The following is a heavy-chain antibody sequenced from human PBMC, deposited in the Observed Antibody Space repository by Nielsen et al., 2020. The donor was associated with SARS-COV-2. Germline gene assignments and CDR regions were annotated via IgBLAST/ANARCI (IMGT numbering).Heavy chain of an antibody. Sequence: GEPLKISCAASGFTFSRYGMSWVRQAPGKGLEWVSAISGNGDRTYYADSVKGRFTISRDNSKNTLYLQMNSLRAEDTALYYCAKGDRYCGGDCYADAFVFWGQGTMVTV. D-gene: IGHD2-21*02. CDR2: ISGNGDRT. CDR3: AKGDRYCGGDCYADAFVF. CDR1: GFTFSRYG. V-gene: IGHV3-23*01. J-gene: IGHJ3*01.